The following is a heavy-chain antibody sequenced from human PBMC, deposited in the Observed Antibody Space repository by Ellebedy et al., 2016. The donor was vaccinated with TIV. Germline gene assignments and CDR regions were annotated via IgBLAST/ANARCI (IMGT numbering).Heavy chain of an antibody. CDR3: ARDWGRF. CDR1: GFTSSSYW. D-gene: IGHD3-16*01. CDR2: IKEDGSEK. Sequence: GESLKISCAASGFTSSSYWVSWVRQAPGKGLEWVANIKEDGSEKDYVDSVKGRFTISRDNAKNSLYLQMDSLRAEDTAVYYCARDWGRFWGQGTLVTVSS. V-gene: IGHV3-7*01. J-gene: IGHJ4*02.